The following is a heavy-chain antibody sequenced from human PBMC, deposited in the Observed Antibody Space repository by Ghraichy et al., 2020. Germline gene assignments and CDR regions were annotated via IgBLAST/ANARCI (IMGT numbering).Heavy chain of an antibody. CDR2: ITGISITI. V-gene: IGHV3-48*01. CDR1: GFSFSDYS. Sequence: GALDISCEGSGFSFSDYSMIWVRLTPRKALEWVSYITGISITIFYTDSVKGRFTITRDNAKNSLYLQMNSLRAEDTAVYYCARLPLPRRAAVGDWYFDLWGRGTLVTVSS. J-gene: IGHJ2*01. D-gene: IGHD6-13*01. CDR3: ARLPLPRRAAVGDWYFDL.